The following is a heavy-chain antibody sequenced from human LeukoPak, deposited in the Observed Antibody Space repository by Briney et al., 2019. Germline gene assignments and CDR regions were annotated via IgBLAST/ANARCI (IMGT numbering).Heavy chain of an antibody. D-gene: IGHD6-13*01. Sequence: ASVKVSCKASGYTFTSYGIRWVRQAPGQGLEWMGWINPNSGGTNYAQKFQGRVTMTRDTSISTAYMELRSLRSDDTAVYYCARAGIAAAEDYYYYGMDVWGQGTTVTVSS. CDR1: GYTFTSYG. CDR3: ARAGIAAAEDYYYYGMDV. J-gene: IGHJ6*02. V-gene: IGHV1-2*02. CDR2: INPNSGGT.